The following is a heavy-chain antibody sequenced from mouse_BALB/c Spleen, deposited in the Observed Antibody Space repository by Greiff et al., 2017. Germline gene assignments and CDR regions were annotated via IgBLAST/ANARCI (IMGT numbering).Heavy chain of an antibody. CDR1: GYTFTSYW. D-gene: IGHD2-1*01. CDR2: INPSTGYT. J-gene: IGHJ4*01. Sequence: QVQLQQSGAELAKPGASVKMSCKASGYTFTSYWMHWVKQRPGQGLEWIGYINPSTGYTEYNQKFKDKATLTADKSSSTAYMQLSSLTSEDSAVYYCARRGNYRGAMDYWGQGTSVTVSS. V-gene: IGHV1-7*01. CDR3: ARRGNYRGAMDY.